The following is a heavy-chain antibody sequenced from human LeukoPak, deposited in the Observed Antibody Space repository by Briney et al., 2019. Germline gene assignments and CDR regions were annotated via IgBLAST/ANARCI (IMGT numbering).Heavy chain of an antibody. J-gene: IGHJ1*01. CDR1: GFTFSSYA. CDR2: ISYDGSNK. CDR3: AKDIDLYGGNSVAYFHH. Sequence: GRSLRLSCAASGFTFSSYAMHWVRQAPGKGPEWVAVISYDGSNKYYADSVKGRFTISRDNSKNTLYLQMNSLRAEDTAVYYCAKDIDLYGGNSVAYFHHWGQGTLVTVSS. D-gene: IGHD4-23*01. V-gene: IGHV3-30-3*01.